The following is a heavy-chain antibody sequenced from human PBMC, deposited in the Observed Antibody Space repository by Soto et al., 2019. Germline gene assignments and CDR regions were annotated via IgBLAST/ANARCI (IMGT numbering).Heavy chain of an antibody. D-gene: IGHD4-17*01. CDR1: GFTFSSYA. V-gene: IGHV3-30-3*01. Sequence: QVQLVESGGGVVQPGKSLRLSCAASGFTFSSYAMQWVRQAPGKGLEWVAVISYDGDNQYYADSVKGRFIVSRDNSKNTLHLQMNSLRVEDTAVYYCARGVGHDHGDYCYFDFWGQGALVTVSS. CDR3: ARGVGHDHGDYCYFDF. J-gene: IGHJ4*02. CDR2: ISYDGDNQ.